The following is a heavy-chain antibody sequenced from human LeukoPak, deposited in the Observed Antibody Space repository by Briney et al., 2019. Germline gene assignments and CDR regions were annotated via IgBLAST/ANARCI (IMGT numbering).Heavy chain of an antibody. CDR2: FYYSGSS. V-gene: IGHV4-61*08. J-gene: IGHJ3*02. Sequence: PSEILSLTCTVSGGSVSSRGYYWSWIRQPPGKGLEWIGYFYYSGSSNYNPSLKSRVTISLDTARNQFSLKLSSVTAADTAVYYCVRDRWAVADTYYGFDIWSQGTMVTVSS. CDR3: VRDRWAVADTYYGFDI. D-gene: IGHD6-19*01. CDR1: GGSVSSRGYY.